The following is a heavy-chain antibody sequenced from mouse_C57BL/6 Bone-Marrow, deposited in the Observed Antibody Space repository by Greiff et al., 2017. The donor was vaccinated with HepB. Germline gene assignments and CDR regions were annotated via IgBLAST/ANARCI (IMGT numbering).Heavy chain of an antibody. CDR3: ARCPVRRNYAMDY. CDR2: IYPRSGNT. D-gene: IGHD2-14*01. V-gene: IGHV1-81*01. CDR1: GYTFTSYG. Sequence: LQESGAELARPGASVKLSCKASGYTFTSYGISWVKQRTGQGLEWIGEIYPRSGNTYYNEKFKGKATLTADKSSSTAYMELRSLTSEDSAVYFCARCPVRRNYAMDYWGQGTSVTVSS. J-gene: IGHJ4*01.